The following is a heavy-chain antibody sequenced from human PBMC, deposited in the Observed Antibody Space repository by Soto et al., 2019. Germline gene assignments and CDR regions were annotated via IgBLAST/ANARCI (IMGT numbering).Heavy chain of an antibody. CDR1: GFTFSSYG. D-gene: IGHD1-26*01. CDR2: ISYDGSNT. Sequence: QVQLVESGGGVVQPGRSLRLSCVASGFTFSSYGMHWVRQAPGKGLEWVAIISYDGSNTYYADSVKGRFTISRDNSKNTFYXXMNSLRAEDTSVYYCAKEGGLSGSYYISSSYYFDYWGQGTLVTVSS. CDR3: AKEGGLSGSYYISSSYYFDY. V-gene: IGHV3-30*18. J-gene: IGHJ4*02.